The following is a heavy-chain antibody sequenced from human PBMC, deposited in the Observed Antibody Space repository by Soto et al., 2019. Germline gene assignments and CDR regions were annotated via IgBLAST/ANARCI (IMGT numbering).Heavy chain of an antibody. J-gene: IGHJ3*02. CDR2: ISSSSSTI. Sequence: GGSLRLSCAASGFTFSSYSMNWVRQAPGKGLEWVSYISSSSSTIYYADSVKGRFTISRDNAKNSLYLQMRSLRAEDTAVYYCAKDVLAPPGAFDIWGKGIMGSVSS. D-gene: IGHD2-2*01. V-gene: IGHV3-48*01. CDR1: GFTFSSYS. CDR3: AKDVLAPPGAFDI.